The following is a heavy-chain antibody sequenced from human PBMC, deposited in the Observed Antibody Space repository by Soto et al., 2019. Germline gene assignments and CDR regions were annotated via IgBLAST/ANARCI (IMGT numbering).Heavy chain of an antibody. CDR2: IKEDGSEK. J-gene: IGHJ4*02. D-gene: IGHD3-16*01. V-gene: IGHV3-7*04. CDR1: GFTFSTYW. Sequence: EVQLVESGGDLVQPGGSLRLSCAASGFTFSTYWLSWVRQAPGKGLEWLANIKEDGSEKYNVDSVKGRFTISRDNAKNSLYLQVNGLRAEDTAVYYCARGAGIGDYWGQGTLVTVSS. CDR3: ARGAGIGDY.